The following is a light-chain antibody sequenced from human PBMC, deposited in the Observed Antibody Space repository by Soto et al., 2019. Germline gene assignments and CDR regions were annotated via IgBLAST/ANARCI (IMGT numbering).Light chain of an antibody. CDR2: DAS. V-gene: IGKV3-15*01. J-gene: IGKJ3*01. CDR1: QSVSSN. Sequence: EIVMTQSPATLSVSPGERATLSCRASQSVSSNLAWYQQKPGQTPRLLIYDASTRATGIPARFSGSGSGTEFTLTISSLQSEDFAVYYCQQYKNWPPFTFGPGTKV. CDR3: QQYKNWPPFT.